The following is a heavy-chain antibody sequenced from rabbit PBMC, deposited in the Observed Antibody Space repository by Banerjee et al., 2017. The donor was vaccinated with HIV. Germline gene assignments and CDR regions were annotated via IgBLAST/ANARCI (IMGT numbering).Heavy chain of an antibody. CDR2: IYAGSSGST. J-gene: IGHJ4*01. Sequence: QSLEESGGDLVKPGVSLTLTCTASGFSFSSSYWICWVRQAPGKGLEWIACIYAGSSGSTYYASWAKGRFTISKTSSTTVTLQMTSLTAADTATYFCARGVYDGGAGYAGYGYGSNLWGPGTLVTVS. D-gene: IGHD7-1*01. CDR1: GFSFSSSYW. CDR3: ARGVYDGGAGYAGYGYGSNL. V-gene: IGHV1S40*01.